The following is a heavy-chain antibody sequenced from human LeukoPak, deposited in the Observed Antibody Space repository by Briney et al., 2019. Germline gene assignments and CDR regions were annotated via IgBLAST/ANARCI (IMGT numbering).Heavy chain of an antibody. V-gene: IGHV3-48*01. J-gene: IGHJ4*02. CDR3: ARDYKYAFDN. Sequence: GGSLRLSCAASGFTFSAYSMNWVRQARGKGLEWISYIGISSGNTKYADSVKGRFTISGDKAKNSLYLQMNSLRVEDTAVYYCARDYKYAFDNWGQGTLVTVSS. CDR1: GFTFSAYS. D-gene: IGHD5-24*01. CDR2: IGISSGNT.